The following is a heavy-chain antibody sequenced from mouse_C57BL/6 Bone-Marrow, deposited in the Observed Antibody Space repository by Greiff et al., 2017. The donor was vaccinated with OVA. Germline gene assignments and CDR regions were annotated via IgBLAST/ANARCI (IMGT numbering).Heavy chain of an antibody. CDR1: GYTFTSYW. V-gene: IGHV1-59*01. J-gene: IGHJ2*01. CDR3: AKGNRI. D-gene: IGHD2-1*01. CDR2: IDPSDSYT. Sequence: QVQLQQPGAELVRPGTSVKLSCKASGYTFTSYWMHWVKQRPGQGLEWIGVIDPSDSYTNYNQKFKGKATLTVDTSSSTAYMQLSSLTSEDSAVYYCAKGNRIWGQGTTLTVSS.